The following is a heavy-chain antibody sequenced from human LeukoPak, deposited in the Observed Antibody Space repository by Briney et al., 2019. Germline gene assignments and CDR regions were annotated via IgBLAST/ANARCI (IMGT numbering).Heavy chain of an antibody. J-gene: IGHJ4*02. CDR3: ARVDGYNHHFDY. Sequence: PGGSLSLSCAASGFTFSSYWMSWVRQAPGKGLEWVANIKQDGSEKYYVDSVKGRFTIPRDNAKNSLYLQMNSLRAEDTAVYYCARVDGYNHHFDYWGQGTLVTVSS. CDR1: GFTFSSYW. D-gene: IGHD5-12*01. CDR2: IKQDGSEK. V-gene: IGHV3-7*01.